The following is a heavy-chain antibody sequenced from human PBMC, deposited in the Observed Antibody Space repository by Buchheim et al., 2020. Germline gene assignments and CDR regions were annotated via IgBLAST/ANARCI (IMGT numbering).Heavy chain of an antibody. CDR2: IYSGGST. CDR1: GFTVSSNY. J-gene: IGHJ4*02. V-gene: IGHV3-66*01. D-gene: IGHD7-27*01. CDR3: ARNRAGDIDY. Sequence: EVQLVESGGGLVQPGGSLRLSCAASGFTVSSNYMSWVRQAPGKGLEWVSVIYSGGSTYYADPVKGRFTISSDNSQPRLYLHMNSLRAEDTAVYYCARNRAGDIDYWGQGTL.